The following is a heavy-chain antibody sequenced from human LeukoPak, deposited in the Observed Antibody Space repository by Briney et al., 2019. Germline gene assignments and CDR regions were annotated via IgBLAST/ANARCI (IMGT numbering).Heavy chain of an antibody. CDR2: IYTSGST. V-gene: IGHV4-4*07. Sequence: SETLSLTCTVSGGSISSYYWSWIRQPAGKGLEWIGRIYTSGSTNYNPSLKSRVTMSVDTSKNQFSLKLSSMTAADTAVYYCAKVVAVGGMIDSWGQGTLVTVSS. CDR1: GGSISSYY. CDR3: AKVVAVGGMIDS. J-gene: IGHJ5*01. D-gene: IGHD6-19*01.